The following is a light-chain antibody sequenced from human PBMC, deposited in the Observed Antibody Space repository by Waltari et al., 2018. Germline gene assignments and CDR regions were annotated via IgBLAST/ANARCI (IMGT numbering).Light chain of an antibody. CDR3: QQYNTYPAT. V-gene: IGKV1-5*03. Sequence: DIQMTQSPSSLSASVGDRVTIPCRTSQRIRYWLAWYQQKTGKAPKLLVYKASSLESGVPSRCSGSVSGTEDTLTISSLQPDDFATYYCQQYNTYPATFGQGTKVEIK. CDR1: QRIRYW. CDR2: KAS. J-gene: IGKJ2*01.